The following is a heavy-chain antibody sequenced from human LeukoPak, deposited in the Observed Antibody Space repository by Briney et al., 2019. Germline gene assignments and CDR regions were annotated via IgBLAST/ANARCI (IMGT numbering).Heavy chain of an antibody. Sequence: ASVKVSCKASGYTFTGYYMHWVRQAPGQGLEWMGWINPNSGGTNYAQKIQGRVTMTRDTSISTAYMELSRLRSDDTSVYYCARQYYDYVWGSYRYEGWFDPWGQGTLVTVSS. CDR2: INPNSGGT. V-gene: IGHV1-2*02. CDR1: GYTFTGYY. CDR3: ARQYYDYVWGSYRYEGWFDP. J-gene: IGHJ5*02. D-gene: IGHD3-16*02.